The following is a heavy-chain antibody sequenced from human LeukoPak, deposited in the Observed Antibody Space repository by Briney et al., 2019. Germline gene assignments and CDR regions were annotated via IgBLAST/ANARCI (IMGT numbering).Heavy chain of an antibody. CDR1: GFTFDDYG. J-gene: IGHJ4*02. CDR2: INWNGGST. D-gene: IGHD2-2*01. CDR3: ARALVCSSTSCYRVWGYYFDY. Sequence: PGGSLRLSRAASGFTFDDYGMSWVRQAPGKGLEWVSGINWNGGSTGYADSVKGRFTISRDNAKNSLYLQMNSLRAEDTALYYCARALVCSSTSCYRVWGYYFDYWGQGTLVTVSS. V-gene: IGHV3-20*04.